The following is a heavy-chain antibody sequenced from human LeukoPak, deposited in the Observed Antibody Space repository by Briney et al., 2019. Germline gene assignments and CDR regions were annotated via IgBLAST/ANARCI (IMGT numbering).Heavy chain of an antibody. CDR1: GFTFTSYT. CDR2: ITSNSAGI. J-gene: IGHJ4*02. V-gene: IGHV3-23*01. Sequence: GSLSLSCAASGFTFTSYTLNWVRQAPGKGLEWVSYITSNSAGIYYADSVKGRFTISRDNSKNTLYLQMNSLRAEDTAVYYCANPSRKIDYWGQGTLVTVSS. D-gene: IGHD1-14*01. CDR3: ANPSRKIDY.